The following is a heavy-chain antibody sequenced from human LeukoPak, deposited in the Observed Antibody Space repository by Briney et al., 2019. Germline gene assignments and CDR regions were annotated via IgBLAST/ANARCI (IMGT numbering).Heavy chain of an antibody. CDR3: ARARDTSGWYLDAFGV. J-gene: IGHJ3*01. CDR1: GYTFNRYG. D-gene: IGHD6-19*01. V-gene: IGHV1-18*01. Sequence: ASVKVSCKASGYTFNRYGLSWVRQAPGQGLEWVGWISTYNGNAHYAQKLQGRVTMTIDTSTSTAYMELRSLRSDDTAVYYCARARDTSGWYLDAFGVWAKGHWSPSLQ. CDR2: ISTYNGNA.